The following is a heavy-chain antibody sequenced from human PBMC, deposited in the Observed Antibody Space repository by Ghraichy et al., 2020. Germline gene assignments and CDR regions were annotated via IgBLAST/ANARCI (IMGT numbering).Heavy chain of an antibody. D-gene: IGHD4-17*01. CDR1: GGSISSGGYY. CDR3: ARDITSNGDYEIYYGMDV. Sequence: SETLSLTCTVSGGSISSGGYYWSWIRQHPGKGLEWIGYIYYSGSTYYNPSLKSRVTISVDTSKNQFSLKLSSVTAADTAVYYCARDITSNGDYEIYYGMDVWGQGTTVTVSS. CDR2: IYYSGST. V-gene: IGHV4-31*03. J-gene: IGHJ6*02.